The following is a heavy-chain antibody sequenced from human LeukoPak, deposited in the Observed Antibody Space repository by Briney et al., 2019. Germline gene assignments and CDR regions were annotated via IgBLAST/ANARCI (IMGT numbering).Heavy chain of an antibody. D-gene: IGHD6-13*01. CDR2: IWSDGSSK. CDR1: GFTFNNYL. J-gene: IGHJ6*02. V-gene: IGHV3-33*08. Sequence: PGRSLRLSCAASGFTFNNYLMHWVRQAPGKGLEWVAVIWSDGSSKHYADSVKGRFTISRDNSKNTLYLQMSSLRAEDTALYYCARGQPPSYYDMDVWGQGTTVTVSS. CDR3: ARGQPPSYYDMDV.